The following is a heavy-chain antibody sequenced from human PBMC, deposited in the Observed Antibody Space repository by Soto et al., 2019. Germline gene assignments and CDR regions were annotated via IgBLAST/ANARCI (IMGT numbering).Heavy chain of an antibody. V-gene: IGHV1-2*02. D-gene: IGHD3-22*01. J-gene: IGHJ4*02. CDR2: INPNSGGT. CDR3: ARRAMMYYDSRARRGVLWR. Sequence: ASVKVSCKASGYTFTGYYMHWVRQAPGQGLEGMGWINPNSGGTNYAQKFQGRVTMTRDTSISTAYMELSRLRSDDTAVYYCARRAMMYYDSRARRGVLWRWGPGTMVTVSS. CDR1: GYTFTGYY.